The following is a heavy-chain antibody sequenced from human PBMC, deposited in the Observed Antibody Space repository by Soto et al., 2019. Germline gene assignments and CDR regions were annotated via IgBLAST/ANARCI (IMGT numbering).Heavy chain of an antibody. Sequence: GGSLRPSCAASGFTLSSNYKSWVRPAPGKGLEWVSVIYSGGSTYYADSVKGRFTISRDNSKNTLYLQMNSLRAEDTAVYYCARGITNNYYYYYMDVWGKGTTVTVSS. D-gene: IGHD3-3*01. CDR2: IYSGGST. V-gene: IGHV3-66*01. CDR1: GFTLSSNY. J-gene: IGHJ6*03. CDR3: ARGITNNYYYYYMDV.